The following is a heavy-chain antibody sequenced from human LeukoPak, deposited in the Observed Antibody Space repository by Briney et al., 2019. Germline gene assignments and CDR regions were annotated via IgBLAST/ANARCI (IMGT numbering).Heavy chain of an antibody. CDR2: IKSKTDGGTT. J-gene: IGHJ4*02. Sequence: GGSLRLSCAASGFTFSNAWMNWVRQAPGKGLEWVGRIKSKTDGGTTDYAAPVKGRFTISRDDSKNTLYLQMNSLRAEDTAVYFCAKGGPDPGENYYFDYWGQGTLVTVSS. CDR1: GFTFSNAW. D-gene: IGHD3-10*01. V-gene: IGHV3-15*07. CDR3: AKGGPDPGENYYFDY.